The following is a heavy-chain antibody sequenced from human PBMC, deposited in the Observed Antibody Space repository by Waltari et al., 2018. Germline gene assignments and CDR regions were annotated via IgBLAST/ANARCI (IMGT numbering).Heavy chain of an antibody. Sequence: QVQLVQSGAEVQKPGSSVKVSCKASGGTFSSYAISWVRPAPGQGLEWMGRIIPIFGTANYAQKFQGRVTITADESTSTAYMELSSLRSEDTAVYYCARALLLWFGELFDYYYGMDVWGQGTTVTVSS. J-gene: IGHJ6*02. CDR1: GGTFSSYA. CDR2: IIPIFGTA. CDR3: ARALLLWFGELFDYYYGMDV. V-gene: IGHV1-69*15. D-gene: IGHD3-10*01.